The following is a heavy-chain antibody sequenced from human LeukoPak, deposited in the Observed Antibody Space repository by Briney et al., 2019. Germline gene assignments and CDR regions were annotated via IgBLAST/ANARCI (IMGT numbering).Heavy chain of an antibody. V-gene: IGHV1-18*01. CDR3: ARSVSGSLDF. J-gene: IGHJ4*02. D-gene: IGHD5-12*01. CDR2: ISAYNGNR. CDR1: GYTFTSYG. Sequence: ASVKVSCKASGYTFTSYGISWVRQAPGQGLEWMGWISAYNGNRNYAQKLQGRGSMTTDTSTSTAYMELRSLRSDDPAVYYCARSVSGSLDFWRQGTLLTVSS.